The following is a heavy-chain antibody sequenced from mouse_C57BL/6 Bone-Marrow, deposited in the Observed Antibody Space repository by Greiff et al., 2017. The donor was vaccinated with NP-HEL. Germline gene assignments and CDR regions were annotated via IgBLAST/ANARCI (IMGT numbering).Heavy chain of an antibody. V-gene: IGHV5-6*01. Sequence: EVHLVESGGDLVKPGGSLKLSCAASGFTFSSYGMSWVRQTPDKRLEWVATISSGGSCTYYPDSVKGRFTISRDNAKNTLYLQMSSLKSEDTAMYYCARHRYYGSGGFAYWGQGTLVTVSA. CDR3: ARHRYYGSGGFAY. CDR2: ISSGGSCT. J-gene: IGHJ3*01. CDR1: GFTFSSYG. D-gene: IGHD1-1*01.